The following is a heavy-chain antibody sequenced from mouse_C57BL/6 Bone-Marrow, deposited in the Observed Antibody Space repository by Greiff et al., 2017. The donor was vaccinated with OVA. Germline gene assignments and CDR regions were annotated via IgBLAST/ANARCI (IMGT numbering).Heavy chain of an antibody. CDR3: ARAGYSNYAMDY. Sequence: DVQLQESGPGLVKPSQSLSLTCSVTGYSITSGYYWNWIRQFPGNKLEWMGYISYDGSNNYNPSLKNRISITRDTSKNQFFLKLNSVTTEDTATYYCARAGYSNYAMDYWGQGTSVTVSS. J-gene: IGHJ4*01. CDR2: ISYDGSN. V-gene: IGHV3-6*01. D-gene: IGHD2-5*01. CDR1: GYSITSGYY.